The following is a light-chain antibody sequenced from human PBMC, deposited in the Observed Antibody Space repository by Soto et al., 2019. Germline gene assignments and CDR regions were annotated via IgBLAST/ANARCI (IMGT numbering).Light chain of an antibody. CDR2: DAS. CDR1: QSIRSW. J-gene: IGKJ1*01. Sequence: DIQMTQSPSTLSASVGHRVTITCRASQSIRSWLAWYQQKPGKAPNLLLYDASRLESGVPSRFSASGSETHFTLTISSLQPDDFATYYCQQYDGYPWTFGQGTKVDI. CDR3: QQYDGYPWT. V-gene: IGKV1-5*01.